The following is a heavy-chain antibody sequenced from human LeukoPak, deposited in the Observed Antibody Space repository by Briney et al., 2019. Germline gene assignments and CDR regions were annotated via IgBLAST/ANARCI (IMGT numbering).Heavy chain of an antibody. Sequence: GSLRLSCAASGFTFSSYWMSWVRQAPGKGLEWIGYVHHSGTTKYNPSLNSRVTISMDTSKNQFSLKLTPVTAEDTAIYYCAKVVNDGYSDYWGQGTLVTVSS. CDR2: VHHSGTT. CDR3: AKVVNDGYSDY. D-gene: IGHD3-22*01. CDR1: GFTFSSYW. V-gene: IGHV4-4*08. J-gene: IGHJ4*02.